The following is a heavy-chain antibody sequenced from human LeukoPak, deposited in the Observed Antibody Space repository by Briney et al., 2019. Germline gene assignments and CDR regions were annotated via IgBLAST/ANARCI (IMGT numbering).Heavy chain of an antibody. Sequence: GGSLRLSCAASGFTFSSYAMSWVRQAPGKGLDWVSAISGSGGSTYYADSVKGRFTISRDNSKNTLYLQMNSLRAEDTAVYYCAKVRYYDSSGYPYYFDYWGQGTLVTVSS. J-gene: IGHJ4*02. CDR3: AKVRYYDSSGYPYYFDY. CDR1: GFTFSSYA. V-gene: IGHV3-23*01. D-gene: IGHD3-22*01. CDR2: ISGSGGST.